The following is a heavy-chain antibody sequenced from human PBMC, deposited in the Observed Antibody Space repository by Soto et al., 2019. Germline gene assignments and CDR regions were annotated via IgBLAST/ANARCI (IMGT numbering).Heavy chain of an antibody. Sequence: PGGSLRLSCTASGFTFGDYAMSWFRQAPGKGLEWVGFIRSKAYGGTTEYAASVKGRFTISRDDSKSIAYLQMNSLKTEDTAVYYCIRVAYYGSGSHFSPLATGGQGTQVTVSS. D-gene: IGHD3-10*01. J-gene: IGHJ4*02. CDR3: IRVAYYGSGSHFSPLAT. CDR1: GFTFGDYA. V-gene: IGHV3-49*03. CDR2: IRSKAYGGTT.